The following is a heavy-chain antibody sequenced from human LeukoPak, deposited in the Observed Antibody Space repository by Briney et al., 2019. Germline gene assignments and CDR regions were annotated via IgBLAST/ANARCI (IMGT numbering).Heavy chain of an antibody. CDR3: ARPNYDSSGYYHRLEFDY. V-gene: IGHV1-69*04. D-gene: IGHD3-22*01. CDR2: IIPILGIA. CDR1: GGTFSSYA. J-gene: IGHJ4*02. Sequence: SVKVSCTASGGTFSSYAISWVRQAPGQGLEWMGRIIPILGIANYAQKFQGRVTITADKSTSTAYMELSSLRSEDTAVYYCARPNYDSSGYYHRLEFDYWGQGTLVTVSS.